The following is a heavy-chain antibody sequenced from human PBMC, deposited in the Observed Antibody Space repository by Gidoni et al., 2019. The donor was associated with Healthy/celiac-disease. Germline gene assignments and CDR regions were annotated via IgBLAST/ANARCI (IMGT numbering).Heavy chain of an antibody. J-gene: IGHJ2*01. Sequence: QVQLQESGPGLVKPSQTLSLTCTVSGGSISSGDYYWSWIRQPPGKVLEWIGYISYSGSTYYNPSLKSRVTISVDTVKNPFSLKLSSVTAADTAVYYCARALVGARGARLWYFDLWGRGTLVTVSS. CDR3: ARALVGARGARLWYFDL. D-gene: IGHD1-26*01. CDR2: ISYSGST. V-gene: IGHV4-30-4*01. CDR1: GGSISSGDYY.